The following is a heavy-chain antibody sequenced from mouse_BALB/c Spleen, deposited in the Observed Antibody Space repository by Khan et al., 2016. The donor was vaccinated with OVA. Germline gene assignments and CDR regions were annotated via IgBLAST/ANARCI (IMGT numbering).Heavy chain of an antibody. CDR2: INPSSGYT. J-gene: IGHJ2*01. V-gene: IGHV1-7*01. CDR3: ARDRIDY. Sequence: QIQLVQSGAELAKPGASVKMSCKASGYTFSTSWIHWVKQRPGQGLEWIGYINPSSGYTYYNQRFNDKATLTADKSSSTAYMQLSSLTSEDAAVYYCARDRIDYWGQGTTLTVSS. CDR1: GYTFSTSW.